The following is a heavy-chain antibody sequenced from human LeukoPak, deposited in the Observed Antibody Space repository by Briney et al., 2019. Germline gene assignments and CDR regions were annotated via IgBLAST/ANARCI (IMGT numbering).Heavy chain of an antibody. J-gene: IGHJ4*02. D-gene: IGHD1-26*01. Sequence: GGSLRLSCAASGFTFSSYSMNWVRQAPGKGLEWVSYISSSSSTIYYADSVEGRFTISRDNAKNSLYLQMNSLRAEDTAVYYCAIIYLIVGATTFDYWGQGTLVTVSS. CDR3: AIIYLIVGATTFDY. V-gene: IGHV3-48*01. CDR1: GFTFSSYS. CDR2: ISSSSSTI.